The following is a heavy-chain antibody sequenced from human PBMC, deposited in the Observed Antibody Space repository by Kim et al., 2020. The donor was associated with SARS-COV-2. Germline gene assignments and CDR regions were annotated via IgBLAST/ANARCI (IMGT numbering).Heavy chain of an antibody. Sequence: GGSLRLSCAASEFTFGNYDMHWVRQAPGKGLEWVSGIRWNRVTIGYADSVKGRFTISRDNAENSLYLQMNNLRAEDMALYYCAKTPRTGTTYYFYHGMDV. D-gene: IGHD1-7*01. J-gene: IGHJ6*01. CDR3: AKTPRTGTTYYFYHGMDV. CDR2: IRWNRVTI. V-gene: IGHV3-9*03. CDR1: EFTFGNYD.